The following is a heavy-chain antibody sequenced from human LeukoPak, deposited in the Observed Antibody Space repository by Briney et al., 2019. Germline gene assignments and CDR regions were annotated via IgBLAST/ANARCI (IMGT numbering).Heavy chain of an antibody. CDR1: GGSISSYY. J-gene: IGHJ4*02. Sequence: SETLSLTCTVSGGSISSYYWSWIRQPPGKGLEWIGYIYYSGSTNYNPSLKSRVTISVDTSKNQFSLRLGSVTTADTAVYYCARSPTVALIDYWGQGTLVTVSS. V-gene: IGHV4-59*01. CDR3: ARSPTVALIDY. D-gene: IGHD4-23*01. CDR2: IYYSGST.